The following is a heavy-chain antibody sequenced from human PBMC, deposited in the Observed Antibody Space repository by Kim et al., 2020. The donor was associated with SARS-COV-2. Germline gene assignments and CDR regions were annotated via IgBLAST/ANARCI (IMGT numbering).Heavy chain of an antibody. J-gene: IGHJ6*02. CDR3: TKGLMVFGEIDYGMDV. Sequence: GGSLRLSCAASGFIFDDYAMHWVRQAPGKGLEWVSGISWNSGTIAYADSVKGRFTISRDNAKNSLYLQMNSLRPEDTALYYCTKGLMVFGEIDYGMDVWGQGTTVTVSS. D-gene: IGHD3-10*01. CDR2: ISWNSGTI. V-gene: IGHV3-9*01. CDR1: GFIFDDYA.